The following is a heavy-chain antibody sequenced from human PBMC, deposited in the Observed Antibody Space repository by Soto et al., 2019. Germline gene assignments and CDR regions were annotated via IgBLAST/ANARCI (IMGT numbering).Heavy chain of an antibody. CDR3: ARIPLLQGEWFDP. CDR2: IYYTGST. CDR1: GDSINTGDYY. Sequence: PSETLSLTCTVSGDSINTGDYYWSWLRQPPRKGLEWIGYIYYTGSTYYNPSLKSQFTISIDTSKTQFSLKVNSVTAADTAVYYCARIPLLQGEWFDPWGQGTLVTVSS. D-gene: IGHD1-26*01. V-gene: IGHV4-30-4*01. J-gene: IGHJ5*02.